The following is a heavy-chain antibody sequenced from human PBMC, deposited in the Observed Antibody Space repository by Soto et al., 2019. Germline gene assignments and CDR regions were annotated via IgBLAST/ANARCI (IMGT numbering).Heavy chain of an antibody. D-gene: IGHD6-13*01. V-gene: IGHV3-30*18. J-gene: IGHJ4*02. Sequence: QVQLVESGGGVVQPGRSLRLSCAASGFTFSSYGMHWVRQAPGKGLEWVAGISYDGSNKYYADSVKGRFTISRDNSKNTLYLQMNSLRAEDTAVYYCAKSSAAGSIDYWGQGTLVTVSS. CDR3: AKSSAAGSIDY. CDR1: GFTFSSYG. CDR2: ISYDGSNK.